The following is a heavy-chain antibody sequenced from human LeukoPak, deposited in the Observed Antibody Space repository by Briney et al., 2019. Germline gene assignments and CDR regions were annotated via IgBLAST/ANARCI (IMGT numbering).Heavy chain of an antibody. CDR3: VQRRGGFDI. V-gene: IGHV3-23*01. D-gene: IGHD2-15*01. CDR1: GFTFSSYA. J-gene: IGHJ3*02. CDR2: ISGSGGST. Sequence: PGGSLRLSCAASGFTFSSYAMSWVRQAPGKGLEWVSAISGSGGSTYYADSVKGRFTISGDSSKNMLYLQMNSLRAEDTAVYYCVQRRGGFDIWGQGTMVTVSS.